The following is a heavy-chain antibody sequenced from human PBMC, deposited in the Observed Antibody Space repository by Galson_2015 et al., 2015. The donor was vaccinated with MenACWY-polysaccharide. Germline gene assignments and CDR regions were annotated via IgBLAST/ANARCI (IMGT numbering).Heavy chain of an antibody. CDR3: ASSPGDDYVWGGYQFFDP. V-gene: IGHV4-4*07. CDR2: FSSSGST. D-gene: IGHD3-16*02. J-gene: IGHJ5*02. Sequence: SLTCTVSGGSISNYYWNWVRQPAGKGLEWIGRFSSSGSTNYNPSLKSRVTMSVDTSKSQFSLKLTSVTAADTAVYFCASSPGDDYVWGGYQFFDPWGQGTLVTVSS. CDR1: GGSISNYY.